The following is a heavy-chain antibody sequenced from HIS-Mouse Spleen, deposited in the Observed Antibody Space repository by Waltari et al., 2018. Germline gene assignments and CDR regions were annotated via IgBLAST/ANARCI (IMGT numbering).Heavy chain of an antibody. V-gene: IGHV1-2*02. CDR2: INPNSGGT. D-gene: IGHD5-12*01. CDR3: AREPLRDGYNSYYYYGMDV. CDR1: GYPCTADY. J-gene: IGHJ6*02. Sequence: QVQLVQSGAEVEKPGASVKVSCKACGYPCTADYIHWVRQAPGQGLEWMGWINPNSGGTNYAQKFQGRVTMTRDTSISTAYMELSRLRSDDTAVYYCAREPLRDGYNSYYYYGMDVWGQGTTVTVSS.